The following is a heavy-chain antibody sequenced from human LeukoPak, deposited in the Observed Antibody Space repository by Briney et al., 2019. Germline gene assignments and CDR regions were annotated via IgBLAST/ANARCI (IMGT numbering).Heavy chain of an antibody. J-gene: IGHJ5*02. Sequence: TGGSLRLSCAASGFTFSDYYMTWIRQAPGKGLEWVSYISSSSNNIHYANSVRGRFTISRDNAKNSVYLQMNSLRAEDTAIYYCARAAGWFDPWGQGTLVTVSS. V-gene: IGHV3-11*01. CDR1: GFTFSDYY. CDR2: ISSSSNNI. CDR3: ARAAGWFDP.